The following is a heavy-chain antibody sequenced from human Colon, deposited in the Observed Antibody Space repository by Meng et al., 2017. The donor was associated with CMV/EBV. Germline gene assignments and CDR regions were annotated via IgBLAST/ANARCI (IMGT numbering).Heavy chain of an antibody. D-gene: IGHD2-15*01. J-gene: IGHJ4*02. V-gene: IGHV3-48*03. CDR1: GFTFDTFP. CDR3: ARGYCNPLNCYAGGGY. CDR2: LHYDALTA. Sequence: GGSLRLSCAASGFTFDTFPMGWVRQAPGTGLEWVSTLHYDALTAKYADSVEGRFTISRDNARNSVYLQMSSLRADDTAVYYCARGYCNPLNCYAGGGYWGQGALVTVSS.